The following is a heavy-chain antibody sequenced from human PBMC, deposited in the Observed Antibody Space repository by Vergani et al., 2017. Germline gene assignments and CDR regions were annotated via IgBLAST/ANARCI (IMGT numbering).Heavy chain of an antibody. CDR3: ARGPSNTMVRGVIISDYFYYSGMDV. CDR2: ISSSSSTI. V-gene: IGHV3-48*01. Sequence: EVQLVESGGGLVQPGGSLRLSCAASGFTFNSYNMNWVRQAPGKGLEWVSYISSSSSTIYYADSVKGRFTISRDNAKNSLYLQMNSLRAEDTAVYYCARGPSNTMVRGVIISDYFYYSGMDVWGQGTTVTVSS. CDR1: GFTFNSYN. D-gene: IGHD3-10*01. J-gene: IGHJ6*02.